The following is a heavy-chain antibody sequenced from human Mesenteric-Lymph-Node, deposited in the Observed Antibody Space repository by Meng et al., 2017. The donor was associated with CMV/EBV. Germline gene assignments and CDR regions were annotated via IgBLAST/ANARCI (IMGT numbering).Heavy chain of an antibody. CDR1: GFTFSGSA. CDR3: AKGGDYLDY. J-gene: IGHJ4*02. CDR2: IRSKAKSYAT. D-gene: IGHD4-17*01. Sequence: GESLKISCASSGFTFSGSAMHWVRQASGKGLEWVGRIRSKAKSYATAYAASVQGRFTISRDDSKNTAYLQMNSLRAEDTAVYYCAKGGDYLDYWGQGTLVTVSS. V-gene: IGHV3-73*01.